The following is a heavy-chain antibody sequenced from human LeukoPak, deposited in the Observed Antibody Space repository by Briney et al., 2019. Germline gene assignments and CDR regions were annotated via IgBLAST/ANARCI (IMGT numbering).Heavy chain of an antibody. CDR3: ARDHRGVGLNLPFDY. CDR1: GYSFTSYG. CDR2: ISAYNGKT. V-gene: IGHV1-18*01. Sequence: GASVKVSCRASGYSFTSYGISWVRQAPGQGLEWMGWISAYNGKTNYAQKIQGRVTMTTDTSTSTAYMELRSLRSDDTAMYYCARDHRGVGLNLPFDYWGQGTLVTVSS. J-gene: IGHJ4*02. D-gene: IGHD3-10*01.